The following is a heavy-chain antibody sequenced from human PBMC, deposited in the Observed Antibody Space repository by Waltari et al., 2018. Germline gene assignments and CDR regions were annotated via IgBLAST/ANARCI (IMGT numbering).Heavy chain of an antibody. CDR3: ARGLVFGKRYYYYYMDV. D-gene: IGHD3-3*01. CDR2: INHSGST. V-gene: IGHV4-34*01. Sequence: QVQLQQWGAGLLKPSETLSLTCAVYGGSFSGYYWSWILQPPGKGLEWIGEINHSGSTNYNPSLKSRVTISVDTSKNQFSLKLSSVTAADTAVYYCARGLVFGKRYYYYYMDVWGKGTTVTVSS. J-gene: IGHJ6*03. CDR1: GGSFSGYY.